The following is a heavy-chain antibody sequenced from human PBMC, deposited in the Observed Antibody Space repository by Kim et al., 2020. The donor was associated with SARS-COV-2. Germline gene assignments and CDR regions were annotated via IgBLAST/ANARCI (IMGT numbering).Heavy chain of an antibody. V-gene: IGHV1-3*01. D-gene: IGHD6-13*01. J-gene: IGHJ3*02. Sequence: ASVKVSCKASGYTFTSYAMHWVRQAPGQRLEWMGWINAGNGNTKYSQKFQGRVTITRDTSASTAYMELSSLRSEDTAVYYCANEGSSWYRDAFDIWGQGTMVTVSS. CDR3: ANEGSSWYRDAFDI. CDR2: INAGNGNT. CDR1: GYTFTSYA.